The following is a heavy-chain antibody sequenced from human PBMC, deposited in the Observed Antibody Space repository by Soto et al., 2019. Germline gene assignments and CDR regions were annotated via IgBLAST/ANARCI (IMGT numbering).Heavy chain of an antibody. D-gene: IGHD3-10*01. CDR2: ISYDGSNK. J-gene: IGHJ4*02. Sequence: GGSLRLSCAASGFTFSSYDMHWVRQAPGKGLEWVAVISYDGSNKYYADSVKGRFTISRDNSKNTLYLQMNSLRAEDTAVYYCAKDLLSMVRGVRPYCLDYWGQGTLVTVSS. CDR1: GFTFSSYD. CDR3: AKDLLSMVRGVRPYCLDY. V-gene: IGHV3-30*18.